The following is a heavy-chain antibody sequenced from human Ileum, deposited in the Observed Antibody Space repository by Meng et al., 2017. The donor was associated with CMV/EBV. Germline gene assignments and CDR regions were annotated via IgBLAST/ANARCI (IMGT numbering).Heavy chain of an antibody. Sequence: ACGFTFSTYSMHWVRQAPGKGLEWVSSISDRSGYIYYADSLRGRFTISRDNANNSLFLQMNRLRAEDTAVYYCARASGSYNDAFDIWGQGTVVTVSS. V-gene: IGHV3-21*01. CDR2: ISDRSGYI. J-gene: IGHJ3*02. CDR1: GFTFSTYS. CDR3: ARASGSYNDAFDI. D-gene: IGHD1-26*01.